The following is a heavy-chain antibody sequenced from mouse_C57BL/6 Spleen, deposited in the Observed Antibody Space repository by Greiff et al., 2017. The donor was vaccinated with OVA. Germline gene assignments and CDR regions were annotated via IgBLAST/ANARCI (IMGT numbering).Heavy chain of an antibody. Sequence: QVQLQQPGAELVMPGASVKLSCKASGYTFTSYWMHWVKQRPGQGLEWIGEIDPSDSYTNYNQKFKGKSTLTVDKSSSTAYMQLSNLTSEDSAVYYCARGDYYGSSYWYFDVWGTGTTVTVSS. CDR3: ARGDYYGSSYWYFDV. V-gene: IGHV1-69*01. D-gene: IGHD1-1*01. CDR2: IDPSDSYT. CDR1: GYTFTSYW. J-gene: IGHJ1*03.